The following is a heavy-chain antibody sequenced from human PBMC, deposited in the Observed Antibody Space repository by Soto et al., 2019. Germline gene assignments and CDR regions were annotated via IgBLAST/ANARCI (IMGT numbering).Heavy chain of an antibody. Sequence: SETLSLTCTVSGGSISSYYWSWIRQPPGKGLEWIGYIYYSGSTNYNPSLKSRVTISVDTSKNQFSLKLSSVTAADTAVYYCAAVTYYYDSSGYQNCFDPWRQGTLVT. J-gene: IGHJ5*02. V-gene: IGHV4-59*01. CDR3: AAVTYYYDSSGYQNCFDP. CDR2: IYYSGST. D-gene: IGHD3-22*01. CDR1: GGSISSYY.